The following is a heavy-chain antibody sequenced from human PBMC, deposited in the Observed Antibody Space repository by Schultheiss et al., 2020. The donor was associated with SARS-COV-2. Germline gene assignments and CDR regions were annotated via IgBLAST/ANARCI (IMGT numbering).Heavy chain of an antibody. CDR2: INHSGST. CDR3: ARVTAAYYYGMDV. Sequence: SETLSLTCTVSGGSISSSSYYWSWIRQPPGKGLEWIGEINHSGSTNYNPSLKSRVTISVDTSKNQFSLKLSSVTAADTAVYYCARVTAAYYYGMDVWGQGTTVTVSS. D-gene: IGHD6-25*01. CDR1: GGSISSSSYY. V-gene: IGHV4-39*07. J-gene: IGHJ6*02.